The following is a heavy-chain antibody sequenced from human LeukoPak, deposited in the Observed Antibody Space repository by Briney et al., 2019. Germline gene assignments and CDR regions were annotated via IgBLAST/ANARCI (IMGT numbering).Heavy chain of an antibody. CDR1: GYSFPTYW. Sequence: GESLKISCKGCGYSFPTYWIAWVRQMPGKGLEWMGIIYPDESNIRYSPSFQGQVTISADKSISTAYLQWSSLKASDTAISYCARPPSRGYSSSFEYWGQGTLVTVSS. V-gene: IGHV5-51*01. CDR2: IYPDESNI. J-gene: IGHJ4*02. D-gene: IGHD2-2*03. CDR3: ARPPSRGYSSSFEY.